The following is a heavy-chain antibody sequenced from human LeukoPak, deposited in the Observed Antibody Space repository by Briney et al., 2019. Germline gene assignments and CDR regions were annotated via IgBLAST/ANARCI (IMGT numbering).Heavy chain of an antibody. CDR2: IILIFGTA. D-gene: IGHD2-2*01. J-gene: IGHJ5*02. Sequence: ASVKLSCKASGGTFSSYAISWVRQAPGQGLEWIGGIILIFGTANYAQKFQGRVTITADESTSTAYMELSSLRSEDTGVYYCATVGGIVVVPARGEPGWFDPWGQGTLVTVSS. V-gene: IGHV1-69*13. CDR1: GGTFSSYA. CDR3: ATVGGIVVVPARGEPGWFDP.